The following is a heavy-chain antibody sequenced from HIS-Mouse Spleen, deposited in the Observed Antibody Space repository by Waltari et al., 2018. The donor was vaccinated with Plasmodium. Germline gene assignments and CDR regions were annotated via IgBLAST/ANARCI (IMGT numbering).Heavy chain of an antibody. CDR2: INPNSGGT. D-gene: IGHD5-12*01. V-gene: IGHV1-2*02. CDR3: AVGRWLQPRDY. J-gene: IGHJ4*02. CDR1: GYTFTGYY. Sequence: QVQLGQSGAEVNKPGASVTLSCKASGYTFTGYYIPWARQAPGQGLEWMGWINPNSGGTNYAQKFQGRVTMTRETSISTAYMELSRLRSDDTAVYYCAVGRWLQPRDYWGQGTLVTVSS.